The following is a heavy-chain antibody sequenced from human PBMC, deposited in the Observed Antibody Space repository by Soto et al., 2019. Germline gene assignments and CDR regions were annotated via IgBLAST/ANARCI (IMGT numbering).Heavy chain of an antibody. CDR1: GYTFTSYG. D-gene: IGHD2-2*03. CDR3: ARVDIVVVPAPMGTFDP. CDR2: ISAYNGNT. V-gene: IGHV1-18*04. J-gene: IGHJ5*02. Sequence: ASVKVSCKASGYTFTSYGISRVRQAPGQGLEWMGWISAYNGNTNYAQKLQGRVTMTTDTSTSTAYMELRSLRSDDTAVYYCARVDIVVVPAPMGTFDPWGQGTLVTVSS.